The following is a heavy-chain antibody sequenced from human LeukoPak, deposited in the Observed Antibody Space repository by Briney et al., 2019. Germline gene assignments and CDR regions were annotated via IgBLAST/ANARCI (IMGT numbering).Heavy chain of an antibody. Sequence: GGSLRLSCAASGFTSSSYSMNWVRQAPGKGLEWVSYISSSSSTIYYADSVKGRFTISRDNAKNSLYLQMNSLRAEDTAVYYCARRRFSGYYSHPDYYFDYWGQGTLVTVSS. V-gene: IGHV3-48*04. CDR2: ISSSSSTI. J-gene: IGHJ4*02. CDR1: GFTSSSYS. CDR3: ARRRFSGYYSHPDYYFDY. D-gene: IGHD3-22*01.